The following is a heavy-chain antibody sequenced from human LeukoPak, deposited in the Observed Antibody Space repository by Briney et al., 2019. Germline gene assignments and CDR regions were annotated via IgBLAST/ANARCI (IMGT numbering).Heavy chain of an antibody. CDR2: ISAYNGNT. CDR3: ARDGSGVWFDY. D-gene: IGHD3-10*01. Sequence: ASVKVSCKASGYTFTSYGISWVRQAPGQGLEWMGWISAYNGNTNYAQKLQGRVTLTTDTSTSTAYMELRNLRSDDTAIYYCARDGSGVWFDYWGQGTLVTVSS. CDR1: GYTFTSYG. V-gene: IGHV1-18*01. J-gene: IGHJ4*02.